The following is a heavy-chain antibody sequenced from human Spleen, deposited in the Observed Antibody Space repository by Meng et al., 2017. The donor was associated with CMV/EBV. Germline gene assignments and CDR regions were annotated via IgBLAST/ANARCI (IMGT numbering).Heavy chain of an antibody. CDR1: GGSISRGCYY. Sequence: CHFSGGSISRGCYYLRWIRQHPGKGLEWIGYIYYSGSTYYNPSLKSRVTISVDTSKNQFSLKLSSVTAADTAVYYCARFDTRNWFDPWGQGTLVTVSS. V-gene: IGHV4-31*03. J-gene: IGHJ5*02. CDR3: ARFDTRNWFDP. CDR2: IYYSGST. D-gene: IGHD3-10*01.